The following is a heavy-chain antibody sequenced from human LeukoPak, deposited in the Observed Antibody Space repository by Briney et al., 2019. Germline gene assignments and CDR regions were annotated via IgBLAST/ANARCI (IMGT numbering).Heavy chain of an antibody. CDR3: AKRGVVIRVILVGFHKEAYYFDS. CDR2: ISDGGGRT. Sequence: GGSLRLSCAVSGITLSNYGMSWVRQAPGKGLEWVAGISDGGGRTNYADSVRGRFTISRDNPKNTLYLQMNRLRVEDTAVYFCAKRGVVIRVILVGFHKEAYYFDSWGQGALVTVSS. J-gene: IGHJ4*02. V-gene: IGHV3-23*01. CDR1: GITLSNYG. D-gene: IGHD3-22*01.